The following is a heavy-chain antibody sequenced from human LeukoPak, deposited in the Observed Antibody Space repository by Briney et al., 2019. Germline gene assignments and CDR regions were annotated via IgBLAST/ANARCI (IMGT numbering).Heavy chain of an antibody. J-gene: IGHJ6*04. V-gene: IGHV3-48*03. CDR3: AELGITMIGGV. Sequence: PGGSLRLSCAASGFTFVHYGFHWVRQAPGKGLEWVSYISSSGSTIYYADSVKGRFTISRDNAKNSLYLQMNSLRAEDTAVYYCAELGITMIGGVWGKGTTVTISS. D-gene: IGHD3-10*02. CDR2: ISSSGSTI. CDR1: GFTFVHYG.